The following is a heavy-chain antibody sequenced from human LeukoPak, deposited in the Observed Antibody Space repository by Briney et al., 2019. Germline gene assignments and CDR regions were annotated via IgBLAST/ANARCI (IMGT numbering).Heavy chain of an antibody. D-gene: IGHD1-26*01. V-gene: IGHV3-30*04. CDR3: AREGGYSGNYRDCCFDY. CDR2: ISYDGSNK. CDR1: GFTFSSYA. J-gene: IGHJ4*02. Sequence: GGSLRLSCAASGFTFSSYAIHWVRQAPGKGLEWVAVISYDGSNKYYADSVKGRFTISRDNSKNTLYLQMNSLRAEDTAVYYCAREGGYSGNYRDCCFDYWGQGTLVTVSS.